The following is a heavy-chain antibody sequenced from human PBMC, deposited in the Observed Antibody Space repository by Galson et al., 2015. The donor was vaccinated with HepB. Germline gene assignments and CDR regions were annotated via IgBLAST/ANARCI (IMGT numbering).Heavy chain of an antibody. CDR2: IIPIFGTA. Sequence: SVKVSCKANGGTFSSYAISWVRQAPGQGLEWMGGIIPIFGTANYAQKFQGRVTITADESTSTAYMELSSLRSEDTAVYYCAVGAEEGGWYGGGLDYWGQGTLVTVSS. D-gene: IGHD6-19*01. CDR3: AVGAEEGGWYGGGLDY. V-gene: IGHV1-69*13. J-gene: IGHJ4*02. CDR1: GGTFSSYA.